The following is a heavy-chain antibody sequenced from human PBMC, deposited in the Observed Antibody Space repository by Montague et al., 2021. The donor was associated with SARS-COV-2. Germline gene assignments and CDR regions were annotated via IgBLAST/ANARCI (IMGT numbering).Heavy chain of an antibody. CDR2: IYYSGST. J-gene: IGHJ4*02. CDR3: ARQSGRLCGIAVAGAFDY. Sequence: SETLSLTCTVSGGSISSYYWSWIRQPPGKGLEWIGYIYYSGSTNYNPSLKSRVTISVDTSKNQFSLKLSSVTAADTAVYYCARQSGRLCGIAVAGAFDYWGQGTLVTVSS. D-gene: IGHD6-19*01. CDR1: GGSISSYY. V-gene: IGHV4-59*08.